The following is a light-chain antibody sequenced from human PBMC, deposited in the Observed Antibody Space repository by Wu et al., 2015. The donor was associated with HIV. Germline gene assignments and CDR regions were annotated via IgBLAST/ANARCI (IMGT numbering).Light chain of an antibody. CDR2: GAS. J-gene: IGKJ1*01. Sequence: DIVVTQSPATLSVSPGERATLSCRASQSVSSSYLAWYQQKPGQAHRLLIYGASKRATGIPDRFSGSGSGTDFTLTINRLEPEDFAVYYCQQYGSSPWTSGQGTKVEIK. V-gene: IGKV3-20*01. CDR1: QSVSSSY. CDR3: QQYGSSPWT.